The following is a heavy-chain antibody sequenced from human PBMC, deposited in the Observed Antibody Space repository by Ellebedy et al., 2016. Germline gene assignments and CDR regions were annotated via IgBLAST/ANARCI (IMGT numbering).Heavy chain of an antibody. D-gene: IGHD5-12*01. V-gene: IGHV4-38-2*02. Sequence: GSLRLSXNVSGYSISSGYYWDWIRQPPGKGLEWIGTFYHSGRSYYNPSLKSRATISVDTSNNRFSLSLKSVTAADTAVYYCVRARASSRYAEYWGQGTLVTVSS. J-gene: IGHJ4*02. CDR2: FYHSGRS. CDR3: VRARASSRYAEY. CDR1: GYSISSGYY.